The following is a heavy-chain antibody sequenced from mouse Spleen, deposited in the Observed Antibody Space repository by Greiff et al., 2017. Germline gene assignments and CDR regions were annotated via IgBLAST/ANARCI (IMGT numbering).Heavy chain of an antibody. CDR2: ISSGGGNT. V-gene: IGHV5-9*04. CDR3: ARQGDYYGHYYAMDY. J-gene: IGHJ4*01. CDR1: GFTFSSYA. D-gene: IGHD1-1*01. Sequence: EVKLMESGGGLVKRGGSLKLSCAASGFTFSSYAMSWVRQIPEKRLEWVATISSGGGNTYYPDSVKGRFTISRDNAKNTLYLQMSSLKSEDTAMYYCARQGDYYGHYYAMDYWGQGTSVTVSS.